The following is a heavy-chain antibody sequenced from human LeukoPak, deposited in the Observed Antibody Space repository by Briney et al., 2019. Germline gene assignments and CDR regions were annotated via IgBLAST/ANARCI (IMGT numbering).Heavy chain of an antibody. J-gene: IGHJ4*02. CDR3: AKYYYDGTGSNLFDY. Sequence: GGSLRLSCVASGFIFSSYGMSWVRQAPGKGLEWVSAISGSGDSTFYADSVKGRFTISRDNSKNTLYLQMSSLRAEDRAVYYCAKYYYDGTGSNLFDYWGQGTLVTVSP. CDR1: GFIFSSYG. D-gene: IGHD3-22*01. V-gene: IGHV3-23*01. CDR2: ISGSGDST.